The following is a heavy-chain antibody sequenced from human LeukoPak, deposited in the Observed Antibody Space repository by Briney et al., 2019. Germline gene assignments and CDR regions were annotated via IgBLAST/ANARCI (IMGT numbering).Heavy chain of an antibody. CDR2: ISYDGSNK. J-gene: IGHJ6*02. Sequence: HPGGSLRLSCAASGFTFSSYGMPWVRQAPGKGLEWVAVISYDGSNKYYADSVKGRFTISRDNSKNTLYLQMNSLRAEDTAVYYCAKDSSYYGMDVWGQGTTVTVSS. V-gene: IGHV3-30*18. CDR3: AKDSSYYGMDV. CDR1: GFTFSSYG.